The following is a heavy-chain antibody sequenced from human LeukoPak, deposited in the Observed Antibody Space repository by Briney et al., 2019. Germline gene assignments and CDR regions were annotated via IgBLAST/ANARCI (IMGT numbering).Heavy chain of an antibody. CDR2: ISWNSGSI. CDR1: GFTFDDYA. Sequence: PGRSLRLSCAASGFTFDDYAMHWVRHAPGKGLEWVSGISWNSGSIGYADSVKGRFTISRDNAKNSLYLQMNSLRAEDTALYYCAKGSNGDYGMDVWGQGTTVTVSS. J-gene: IGHJ6*02. CDR3: AKGSNGDYGMDV. D-gene: IGHD4-11*01. V-gene: IGHV3-9*01.